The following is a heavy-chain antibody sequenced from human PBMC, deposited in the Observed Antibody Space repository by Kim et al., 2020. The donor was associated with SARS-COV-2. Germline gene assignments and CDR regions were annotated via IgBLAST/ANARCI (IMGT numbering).Heavy chain of an antibody. CDR1: GGSISSSSYY. CDR2: IYYSGST. V-gene: IGHV4-39*01. D-gene: IGHD6-19*01. J-gene: IGHJ4*02. CDR3: ASGGGWYPYFDY. Sequence: SETLSLTCTVSGGSISSSSYYWGWIRQPPGKGLEWIGSIYYSGSTYYNPSLKSRVTISVDTSKNQFSLKLSSVTAADTAVYYCASGGGWYPYFDYWGQGTLVTVSS.